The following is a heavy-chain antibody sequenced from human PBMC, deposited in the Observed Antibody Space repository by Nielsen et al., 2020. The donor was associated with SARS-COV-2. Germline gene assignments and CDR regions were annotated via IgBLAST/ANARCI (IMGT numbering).Heavy chain of an antibody. V-gene: IGHV3-49*04. Sequence: GASLKISCAASGFTFSSYGMHWVRQAPGKGLEWVGFIRSKAYGGTTEYAASVKGRFTISRDDSKSIAYLQMNSLKTEDTAVYYCTRDDFWSGYPDYWGQGTLVTVSS. CDR3: TRDDFWSGYPDY. D-gene: IGHD3-3*01. J-gene: IGHJ4*02. CDR1: GFTFSSYG. CDR2: IRSKAYGGTT.